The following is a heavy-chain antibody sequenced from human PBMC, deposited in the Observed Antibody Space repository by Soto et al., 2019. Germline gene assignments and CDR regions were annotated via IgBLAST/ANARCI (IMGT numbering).Heavy chain of an antibody. CDR2: ISAYNGNT. J-gene: IGHJ4*02. CDR3: ARAHYYDSSGHCFDY. CDR1: GYAFTSYG. D-gene: IGHD3-22*01. V-gene: IGHV1-18*04. Sequence: GASVEVSCKASGYAFTSYGCRWVRQAPGQRLEWMGWISAYNGNTKNAQKLQGRVTMTTDTSTSTAYMELRSLRSDDTAVYYCARAHYYDSSGHCFDYWGQGTLVTVSS.